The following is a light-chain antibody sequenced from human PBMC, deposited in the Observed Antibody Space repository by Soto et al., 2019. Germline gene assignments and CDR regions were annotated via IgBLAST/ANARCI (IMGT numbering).Light chain of an antibody. CDR1: QNLLQRDGKTN. J-gene: IGKJ1*01. CDR3: MQGIDLPAT. Sequence: DIVMTQTPLSLSVTPGQPASISCKSSQNLLQRDGKTNFHWYQQQPGQPPQLLIYEVSKRFSGVPDRFSGSGSGTDFTLEISRVELEDVGVIYCMQGIDLPATFGQGTKVEIK. CDR2: EVS. V-gene: IGKV2-29*02.